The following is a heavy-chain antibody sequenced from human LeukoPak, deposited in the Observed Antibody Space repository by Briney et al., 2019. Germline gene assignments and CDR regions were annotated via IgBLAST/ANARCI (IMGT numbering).Heavy chain of an antibody. J-gene: IGHJ4*02. CDR1: GFTFSTYG. Sequence: PGGSLRLSCAAPGFTFSTYGMHWVRQAPGRGLEWVSSIGESGSYTYYADSVKGRFTVSRDNSESTLYLQMSSLRAEDTALYYCAKDVASGTYYDYWGQGTLVTVSS. V-gene: IGHV3-23*01. CDR2: IGESGSYT. CDR3: AKDVASGTYYDY. D-gene: IGHD1-26*01.